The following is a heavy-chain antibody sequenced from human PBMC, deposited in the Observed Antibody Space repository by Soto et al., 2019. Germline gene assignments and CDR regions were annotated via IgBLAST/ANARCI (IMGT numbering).Heavy chain of an antibody. V-gene: IGHV3-74*01. CDR3: ARSSFPYYFDY. Sequence: EVQVVESGGGLVQPGGSLRLSCVASGFTFSNYWMHWVRQAPGKWLVWVSLIYGDGSDTSYADSVKGRFTISRDNAKNTLYLQMNSLRAEDTAVYYCARSSFPYYFDYWGQGTLVTVSS. CDR2: IYGDGSDT. D-gene: IGHD3-10*01. CDR1: GFTFSNYW. J-gene: IGHJ4*02.